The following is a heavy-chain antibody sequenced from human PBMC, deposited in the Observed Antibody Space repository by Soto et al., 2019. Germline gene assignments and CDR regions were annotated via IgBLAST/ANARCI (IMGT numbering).Heavy chain of an antibody. CDR2: INAGNGNT. J-gene: IGHJ4*02. CDR3: ARDPGYSYXDY. Sequence: ASVKVSCKASGYSFTSYAMNWVRQAPGQRLEWMGWINAGNGNTKYSQKFQGRVTITRDTSASTAYMELSSLRSEDTAVYYCARDPGYSYXDYWGQGTLVTVSS. D-gene: IGHD5-18*01. CDR1: GYSFTSYA. V-gene: IGHV1-3*01.